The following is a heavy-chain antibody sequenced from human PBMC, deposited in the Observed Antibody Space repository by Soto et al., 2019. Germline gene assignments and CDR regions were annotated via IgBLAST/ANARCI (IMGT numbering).Heavy chain of an antibody. CDR1: GFTFSSYN. J-gene: IGHJ4*02. V-gene: IGHV3-30*18. D-gene: IGHD3-3*01. CDR3: AKDLPRKERPLDNMGFDD. Sequence: QVQLVESGGGVVQPGRSLRLSCAASGFTFSSYNMHWVRQAPGKGLEWVAVISYDESKKFYTNSVKGRFSISRDNSMNTLFLQMDGLRAEDTAVYYCAKDLPRKERPLDNMGFDDWGQGTLVTVSS. CDR2: ISYDESKK.